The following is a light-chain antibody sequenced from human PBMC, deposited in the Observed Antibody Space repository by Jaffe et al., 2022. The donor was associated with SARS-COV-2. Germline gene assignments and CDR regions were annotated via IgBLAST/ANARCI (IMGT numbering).Light chain of an antibody. CDR1: SSDIGAYNY. J-gene: IGLJ2*01. CDR2: EVS. V-gene: IGLV2-14*01. Sequence: QSTLTQPASVSGSPGQSITISCTGTSSDIGAYNYVSWYQHHPGKAPRLIIFEVSNRPSGVSNRFSGSKSGNMASLTISGVQAEDEADYYCSSYSSTNTLLFGGGTKLTVL. CDR3: SSYSSTNTLL.